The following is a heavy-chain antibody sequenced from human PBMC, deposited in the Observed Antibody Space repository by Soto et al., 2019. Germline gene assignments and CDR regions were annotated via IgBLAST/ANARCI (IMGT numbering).Heavy chain of an antibody. CDR1: GGTFSSYT. Sequence: GASVKVSCKASGGTFSSYTISWVRQAPGQGLEWMGRIIPILGIANYAQKFQGRVTITADKSTSTAYMELSSLRSEDTAVYYCARTYYDILTGYYSHFDYWGQGTLVTVSS. J-gene: IGHJ4*02. D-gene: IGHD3-9*01. CDR2: IIPILGIA. V-gene: IGHV1-69*02. CDR3: ARTYYDILTGYYSHFDY.